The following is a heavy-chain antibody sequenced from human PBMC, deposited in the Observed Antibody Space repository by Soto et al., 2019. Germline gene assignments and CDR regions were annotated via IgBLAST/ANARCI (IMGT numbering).Heavy chain of an antibody. CDR3: ARDIVVPAAIEGRVYNWFDP. CDR2: IYYSGST. CDR1: GGSISSYY. V-gene: IGHV4-59*01. D-gene: IGHD2-2*01. J-gene: IGHJ5*02. Sequence: SETLSLTCTVSGGSISSYYWSWIRQPPGKGLEWIGYIYYSGSTNYNPSLKSRVTISVDTSKNQFSRKLSSVTAADTAVYYCARDIVVPAAIEGRVYNWFDPWGQGTLVTVSS.